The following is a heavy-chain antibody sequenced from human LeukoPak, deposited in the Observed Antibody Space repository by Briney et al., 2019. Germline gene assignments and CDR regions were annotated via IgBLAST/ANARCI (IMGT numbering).Heavy chain of an antibody. CDR1: SVSISSSSYY. D-gene: IGHD3-10*01. V-gene: IGHV4-39*01. CDR3: ARHTSMVRGVMKYYFDY. Sequence: PSETLSLTCTVSSVSISSSSYYWVWMRQPPGKGLEWIGSIYYSGSTYYNPSLKSRVTISVDTSKNQFSLRLNSVTAADTAVYYCARHTSMVRGVMKYYFDYWGQGTLATVSS. CDR2: IYYSGST. J-gene: IGHJ4*02.